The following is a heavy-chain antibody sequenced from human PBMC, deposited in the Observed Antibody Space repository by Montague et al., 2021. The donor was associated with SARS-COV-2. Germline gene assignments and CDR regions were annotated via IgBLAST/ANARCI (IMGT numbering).Heavy chain of an antibody. CDR1: GDSVTSNRAA. Sequence: CAISGDSVTSNRAACNWSRQSPSNGLHWRGTTYYSSKWYNEYAVSVNSRITINPDTSKNQFSLQVNSVTPEDTAVYYCARGADRYYFYGMDVWGQGTTVTVSS. J-gene: IGHJ6*02. CDR2: TYYSSKWYN. D-gene: IGHD6-19*01. CDR3: ARGADRYYFYGMDV. V-gene: IGHV6-1*01.